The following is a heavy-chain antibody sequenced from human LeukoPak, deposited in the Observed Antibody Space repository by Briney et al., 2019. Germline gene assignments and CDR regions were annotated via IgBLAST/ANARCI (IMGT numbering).Heavy chain of an antibody. D-gene: IGHD1-26*01. CDR3: ASLYSTGYSGSPGATDYFDY. J-gene: IGHJ4*02. V-gene: IGHV4-39*07. CDR1: GGSISSSSYY. Sequence: SETLSLTCTVSGGSISSSSYYWGWIRQPPGKGLEWIGSIYYSGSTYYNPSLKSRVTISVDTSKNQFSLKLSSVTAADTAVYYCASLYSTGYSGSPGATDYFDYWGQGTLVTVSS. CDR2: IYYSGST.